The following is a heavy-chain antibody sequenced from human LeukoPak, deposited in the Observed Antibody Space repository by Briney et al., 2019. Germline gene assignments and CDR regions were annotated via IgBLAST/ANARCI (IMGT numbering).Heavy chain of an antibody. CDR1: GGSFSGYY. CDR2: INHSGST. J-gene: IGHJ5*02. D-gene: IGHD6-13*01. V-gene: IGHV4-34*01. CDR3: ARRPDYSSSRYSGRQAWFDP. Sequence: PSETLSLTCAVYGGSFSGYYWSWIRQPPGKGLEWIGEINHSGSTNYNPSLKSRVTISVDTSKNQFSLKLSSVTAADTAVYYCARRPDYSSSRYSGRQAWFDPWGQGTLVTVSS.